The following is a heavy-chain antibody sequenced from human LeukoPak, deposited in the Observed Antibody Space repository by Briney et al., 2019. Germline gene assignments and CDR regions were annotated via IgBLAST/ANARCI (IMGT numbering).Heavy chain of an antibody. V-gene: IGHV4-31*03. CDR1: GGSISSGGYY. CDR2: IYYSGST. Sequence: SETLSLTCTVSGGSISSGGYYWSWIRQHPGKGLEWIGYIYYSGSTYYNPSLKSRVTISVDTSKNQFSLKLSSVTAADTAVYYCARGAYCGGDCFSPFDYWGQGTLVTVSS. D-gene: IGHD2-21*02. J-gene: IGHJ4*02. CDR3: ARGAYCGGDCFSPFDY.